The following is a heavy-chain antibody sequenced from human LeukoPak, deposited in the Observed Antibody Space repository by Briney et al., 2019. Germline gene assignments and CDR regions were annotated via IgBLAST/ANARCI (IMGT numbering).Heavy chain of an antibody. Sequence: GGSLRLSCAASGFTFSDHYMSWIRQAPGRGLKWVSYISSSGSTIYYADSVKGRFTISRDNAKNSLYLQMNSLRAEDTAVYYCASGLGIAAAGTADYWGQGTLVTVSS. CDR2: ISSSGSTI. CDR3: ASGLGIAAAGTADY. J-gene: IGHJ4*02. V-gene: IGHV3-11*01. CDR1: GFTFSDHY. D-gene: IGHD6-13*01.